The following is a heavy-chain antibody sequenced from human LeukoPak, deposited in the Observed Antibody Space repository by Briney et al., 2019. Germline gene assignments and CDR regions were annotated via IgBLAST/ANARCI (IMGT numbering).Heavy chain of an antibody. CDR3: ARDKACDVSGGSCYPPEFDP. Sequence: GASVKVSCKASGYTFTGYYMHWVRQAPGQGLEWMGWINPNSGGTNYAQKFQGRVTITADESTSTAYMELSSLRSEDTAVYYCARDKACDVSGGSCYPPEFDPWGQGTLVTVSS. CDR1: GYTFTGYY. J-gene: IGHJ5*02. D-gene: IGHD2-15*01. V-gene: IGHV1-2*02. CDR2: INPNSGGT.